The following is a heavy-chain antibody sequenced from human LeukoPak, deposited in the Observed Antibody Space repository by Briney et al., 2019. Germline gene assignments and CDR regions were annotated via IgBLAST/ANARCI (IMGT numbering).Heavy chain of an antibody. V-gene: IGHV4-59*01. CDR2: IYYSGST. Sequence: SETLSLTCTVSGGSISSYYWSWIRQPPGKGLEWIGYIYYSGSTNYNPSLKSRVTISVDTSKNQFSLKLSSVTAEDTAVYYCASVYKYGMDVWGQGTTVIVSS. CDR3: ASVYKYGMDV. J-gene: IGHJ6*02. CDR1: GGSISSYY.